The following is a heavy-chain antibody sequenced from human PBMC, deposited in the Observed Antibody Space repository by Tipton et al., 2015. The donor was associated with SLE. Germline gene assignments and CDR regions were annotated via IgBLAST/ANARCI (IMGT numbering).Heavy chain of an antibody. Sequence: TLSLTCSVSGDSFSRNTYLWGWIRQPPGKGLEWIGDIYYTGSTYYNASLKGRASMAVDPSKNQFSLRLSSVTAADTAVYYCAGRGDLVVEVAYLDYWGQGILVTVSS. J-gene: IGHJ4*02. CDR2: IYYTGST. CDR1: GDSFSRNTYL. D-gene: IGHD2-21*01. V-gene: IGHV4-39*07. CDR3: AGRGDLVVEVAYLDY.